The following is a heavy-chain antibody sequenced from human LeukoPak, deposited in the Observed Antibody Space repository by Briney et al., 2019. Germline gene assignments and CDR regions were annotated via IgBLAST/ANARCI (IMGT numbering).Heavy chain of an antibody. CDR1: GFTFSSYA. CDR2: ISGSGGST. V-gene: IGHV3-23*01. J-gene: IGHJ4*02. Sequence: GGSLRLACAASGFTFSSYAMSWVRQAPGKGLEWLSAISGSGGSTYYADSVKGRFTISRDNSKNTLYLQMNSLRAEDTAVYYCAKVGSSGWHFDYWGQGTLVTVSS. D-gene: IGHD6-19*01. CDR3: AKVGSSGWHFDY.